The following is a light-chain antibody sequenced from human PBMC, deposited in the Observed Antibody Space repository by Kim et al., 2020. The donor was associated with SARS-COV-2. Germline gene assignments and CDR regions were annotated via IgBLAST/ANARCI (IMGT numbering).Light chain of an antibody. V-gene: IGKV3-11*01. J-gene: IGKJ1*01. CDR2: DAS. Sequence: SLSPGERATLSCRASQSVSSYLAWYQQKPGQAPRLLIYDASNRATGIPARFSGSGSGTDFTLTISSLEPEDFAVYYCQQRSNWPGTFGQGTKV. CDR1: QSVSSY. CDR3: QQRSNWPGT.